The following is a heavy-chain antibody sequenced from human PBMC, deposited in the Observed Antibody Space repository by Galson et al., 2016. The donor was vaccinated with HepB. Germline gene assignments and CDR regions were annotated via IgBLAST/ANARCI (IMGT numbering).Heavy chain of an antibody. J-gene: IGHJ4*02. CDR2: ISGSAAST. CDR1: GFTFSSYA. D-gene: IGHD3-10*01. Sequence: SLRLSCAASGFTFSSYAMSWVRQAPGKGLEWVSAISGSAASTYYADPVKGRFTISRDNSKNTLYLQMNSLRAEDTAVYYCAKDRLPYGSGSFFPDYWGQGTLVTVSS. V-gene: IGHV3-23*01. CDR3: AKDRLPYGSGSFFPDY.